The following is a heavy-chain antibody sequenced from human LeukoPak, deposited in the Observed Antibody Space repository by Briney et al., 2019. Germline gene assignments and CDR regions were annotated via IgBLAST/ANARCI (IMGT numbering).Heavy chain of an antibody. J-gene: IGHJ3*02. V-gene: IGHV1-18*01. CDR1: GYTFTSYG. D-gene: IGHD6-13*01. CDR3: ARAPDIAAAGTSDAFDI. CDR2: ISAYNGNT. Sequence: ASVKVSCKASGYTFTSYGISWVRQAPGQGLEWMGWISAYNGNTNYAQKLQGRVTMTTDTSTSTAYMELRSLRSDDTAVYYCARAPDIAAAGTSDAFDIWGQGTMVTVSS.